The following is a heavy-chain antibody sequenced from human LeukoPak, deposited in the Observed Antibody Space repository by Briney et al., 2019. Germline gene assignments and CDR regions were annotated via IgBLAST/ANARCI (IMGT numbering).Heavy chain of an antibody. Sequence: SVKVSCKASGGTFSSYAISWVRQAPGQGLEWMGGIIPIFGTANYAQKFQGRVTITADESTSTAYMELSSLRSEDTAVYYCARRDSSSSGVYYWGQGTLVTVSS. V-gene: IGHV1-69*01. J-gene: IGHJ4*02. CDR3: ARRDSSSSGVYY. CDR1: GGTFSSYA. CDR2: IIPIFGTA. D-gene: IGHD6-6*01.